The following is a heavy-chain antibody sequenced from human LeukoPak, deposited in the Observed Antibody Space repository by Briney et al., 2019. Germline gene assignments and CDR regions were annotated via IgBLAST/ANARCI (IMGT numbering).Heavy chain of an antibody. CDR2: INHSGST. J-gene: IGHJ6*02. D-gene: IGHD2-2*01. V-gene: IGHV4-34*01. Sequence: SETLSLTCAVYGGSFSGYYWSWIRQPPGKGLEWIGEINHSGSTNYNPSLKSRVTISVDTSKNQFSLKLSSVTAADTAVYYCARGPLGYCCSTSCPSYGMDVWGQGTTVTVSS. CDR1: GGSFSGYY. CDR3: ARGPLGYCCSTSCPSYGMDV.